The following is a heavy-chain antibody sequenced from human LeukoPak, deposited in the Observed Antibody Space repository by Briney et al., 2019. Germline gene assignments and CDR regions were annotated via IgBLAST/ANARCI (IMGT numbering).Heavy chain of an antibody. CDR3: ARNLTVPRHDAFDI. Sequence: SETLSLTCAVYGGSFSGYYWSWIRQPPGKGLEWIGEINHSGSTNYNPSLKSRVTISVDTSKNQFSLKLSSVTAADTAVYYCARNLTVPRHDAFDIWGQGTMVTVSS. J-gene: IGHJ3*02. D-gene: IGHD6-6*01. V-gene: IGHV4-34*01. CDR2: INHSGST. CDR1: GGSFSGYY.